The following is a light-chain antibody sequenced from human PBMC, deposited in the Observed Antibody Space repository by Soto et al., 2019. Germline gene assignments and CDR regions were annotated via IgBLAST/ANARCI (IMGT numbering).Light chain of an antibody. CDR3: QQRPDMPPWT. V-gene: IGKV3-11*01. J-gene: IGKJ1*01. CDR1: QSIGLA. CDR2: DAS. Sequence: EIVLTQSPATLSLSPGERATLSCRASQSIGLAIAWYQHKPGQAPRLLIFDASQRATGIPARFRGSGSGTDFTLSISSLEPEDFAVYYCQQRPDMPPWTFGQGTKVDIK.